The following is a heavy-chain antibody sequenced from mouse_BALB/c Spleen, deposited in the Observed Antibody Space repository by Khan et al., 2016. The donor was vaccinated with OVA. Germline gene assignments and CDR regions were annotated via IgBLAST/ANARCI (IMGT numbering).Heavy chain of an antibody. V-gene: IGHV3-2*02. D-gene: IGHD1-1*01. CDR2: ISYSGNT. CDR1: GYSITSDYV. J-gene: IGHJ2*01. Sequence: EVKLLESGPGLVKPSQSLSLTCTVTGYSITSDYVWNWIRQFPGNKLEWMGYISYSGNTKYNPSLKSRISITRDTSKNQFFLQLNSVTIEDTATYYCARVYGGDFDYWGQGTTLTVSS. CDR3: ARVYGGDFDY.